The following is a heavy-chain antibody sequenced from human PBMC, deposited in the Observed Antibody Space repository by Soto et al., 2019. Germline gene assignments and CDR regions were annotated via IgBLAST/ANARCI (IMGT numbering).Heavy chain of an antibody. D-gene: IGHD3-16*01. V-gene: IGHV3-33*01. CDR3: ARESYDYIWGSDAFDI. J-gene: IGHJ3*02. Sequence: RGSLRLSCAASGFTFSSYGMHWVRQAPGKGLEWVAVIWYDGSNKYYADSVKGRFAISRDNSKNTLYLQMNSLRAEDTAVYYCARESYDYIWGSDAFDIWGQGTMVTVSS. CDR2: IWYDGSNK. CDR1: GFTFSSYG.